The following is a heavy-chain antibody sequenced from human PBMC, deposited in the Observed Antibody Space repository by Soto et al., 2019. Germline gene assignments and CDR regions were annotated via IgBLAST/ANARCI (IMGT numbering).Heavy chain of an antibody. J-gene: IGHJ4*02. CDR1: GFTFSSYD. CDR2: IGTAGDT. Sequence: VGSLRLSCAASGFTFSSYDMHWVRQATGKGLEWVSAIGTAGDTYYPGSVKGRFTISRENAKNSLYLQMNSLRAGDTAVYYCVRDRCSGGSCEFDYWGQGTLVTVSS. CDR3: VRDRCSGGSCEFDY. V-gene: IGHV3-13*01. D-gene: IGHD2-15*01.